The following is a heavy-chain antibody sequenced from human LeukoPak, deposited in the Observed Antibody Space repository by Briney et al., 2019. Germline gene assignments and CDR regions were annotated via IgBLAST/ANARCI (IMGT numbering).Heavy chain of an antibody. CDR1: GFTFSSYG. CDR2: ISGSGTST. Sequence: GGSLRLSCAASGFTFSSYGMSWVRQAPGKGLEWVSAISGSGTSTYYADSVKGRFTISRDNAKNSLYLQMNSLRAEDTAVYYCARDKEAYSSGWEASYYFDYWGQGTLVTVSS. V-gene: IGHV3-23*01. J-gene: IGHJ4*02. D-gene: IGHD6-19*01. CDR3: ARDKEAYSSGWEASYYFDY.